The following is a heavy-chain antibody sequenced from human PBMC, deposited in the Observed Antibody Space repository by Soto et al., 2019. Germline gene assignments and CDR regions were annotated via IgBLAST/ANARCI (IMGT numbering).Heavy chain of an antibody. CDR2: IYYSGST. CDR3: ARDSPYSSGWYYFDY. D-gene: IGHD6-19*01. Sequence: QVQLQESGPGLVKPSETLSLTCTVSGGSVSSGSYYWSWIRQPPGKGLEWIGYIYYSGSTNYNPSLKSRVTISVDPSKNQFSLKLSSVTAADTAVYYCARDSPYSSGWYYFDYWGQGTLVTVSS. V-gene: IGHV4-61*01. J-gene: IGHJ4*02. CDR1: GGSVSSGSYY.